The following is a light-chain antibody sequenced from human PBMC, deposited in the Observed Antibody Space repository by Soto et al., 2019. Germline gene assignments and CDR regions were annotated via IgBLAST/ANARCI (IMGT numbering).Light chain of an antibody. Sequence: EIVLTQSPGTLSLSPGERATLSCRASQSVSSSYLAWYQQKPGQAPRLLIYGASSRATGIPDRFSGSGSGTDFIFTISRLEPEDFAVDYCQQYGSSPLWTFGQGTKVEIK. CDR2: GAS. CDR3: QQYGSSPLWT. J-gene: IGKJ1*01. CDR1: QSVSSSY. V-gene: IGKV3-20*01.